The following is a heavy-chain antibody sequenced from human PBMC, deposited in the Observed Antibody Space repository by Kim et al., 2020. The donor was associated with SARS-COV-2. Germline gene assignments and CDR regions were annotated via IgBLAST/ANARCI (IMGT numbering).Heavy chain of an antibody. CDR3: ARDVGSYYNWFDP. V-gene: IGHV1-3*01. J-gene: IGHJ5*02. Sequence: SQKFQGGVTMTRDTSAGTAYMELSSLRSEDTAVYYCARDVGSYYNWFDPWGQGTLVTVSS. D-gene: IGHD3-10*01.